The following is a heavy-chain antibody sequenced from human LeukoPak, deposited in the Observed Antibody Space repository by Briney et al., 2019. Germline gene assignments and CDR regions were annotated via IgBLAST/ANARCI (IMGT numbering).Heavy chain of an antibody. J-gene: IGHJ3*02. CDR1: GFTFRSYW. V-gene: IGHV3-7*01. CDR2: IKQDGSEM. D-gene: IGHD3-22*01. CDR3: ASSYFDNSLHAYDI. Sequence: GGSLRLSCAASGFTFRSYWMDWVRQAPGEGLEWVANIKQDGSEMYYVDSVKGRFTISRDNTKNSLFLHMSSLRVEDTAVYFCASSYFDNSLHAYDIWGQGTMVTVSS.